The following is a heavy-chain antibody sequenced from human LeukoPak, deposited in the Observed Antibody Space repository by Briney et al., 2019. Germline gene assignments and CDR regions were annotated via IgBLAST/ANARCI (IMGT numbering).Heavy chain of an antibody. CDR3: AKGPPVYGGPWTWAFDI. V-gene: IGHV3-23*01. Sequence: GGSLRLSCAASEFTFSSYAMSWVRQAPGKGLEWVSAISGSGGSTYYADSVKGRFTISRDNSKNTLYLQMNSLRAEDTAVYYCAKGPPVYGGPWTWAFDIWGQGTMVTVSS. CDR2: ISGSGGST. CDR1: EFTFSSYA. J-gene: IGHJ3*02. D-gene: IGHD4-23*01.